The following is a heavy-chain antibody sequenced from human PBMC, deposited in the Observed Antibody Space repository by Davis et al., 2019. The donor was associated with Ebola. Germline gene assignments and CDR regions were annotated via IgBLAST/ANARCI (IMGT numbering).Heavy chain of an antibody. CDR2: MNPNSGNT. D-gene: IGHD2-2*01. V-gene: IGHV1-8*01. CDR1: GYTFTSYD. Sequence: ASVKVSCKASGYTFTSYDINWVRQATGQGLEWMGWMNPNSGNTGYAQKFQGRVAMTRNTSISTAYMELSSLRSEDTAVYYCARAGYCSSTSCPRRDNWFDPWGQGTLVTVSS. J-gene: IGHJ5*02. CDR3: ARAGYCSSTSCPRRDNWFDP.